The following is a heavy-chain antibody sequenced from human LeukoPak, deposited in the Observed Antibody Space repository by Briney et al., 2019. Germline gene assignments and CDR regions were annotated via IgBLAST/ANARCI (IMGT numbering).Heavy chain of an antibody. Sequence: SETLSLTCNVSGGSISSSYWSWIRQPPGKGLEWIGYIYYSGSTNYNPSLKSRVTMSVDTFKNQFSLKVTSVTAADTAVYYCARLTAYFDLWGRGTLVTVSP. CDR1: GGSISSSY. CDR2: IYYSGST. J-gene: IGHJ2*01. CDR3: ARLTAYFDL. V-gene: IGHV4-59*08.